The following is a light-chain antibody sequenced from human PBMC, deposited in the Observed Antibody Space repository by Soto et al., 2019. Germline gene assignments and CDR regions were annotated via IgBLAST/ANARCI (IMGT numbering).Light chain of an antibody. Sequence: EIVMTQSPATLSVSPGERATLSCRASQSVSSNLAWYQQKPGQAPRLLIYGASTRATGIPARFSGSGSGTEFNLTITSLQSEDFAIHYCQQYSNWPPEYTFGQGTKLEIK. CDR3: QQYSNWPPEYT. J-gene: IGKJ2*01. V-gene: IGKV3-15*01. CDR2: GAS. CDR1: QSVSSN.